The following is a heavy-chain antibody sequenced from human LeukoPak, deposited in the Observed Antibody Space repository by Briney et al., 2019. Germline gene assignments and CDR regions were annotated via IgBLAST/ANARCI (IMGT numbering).Heavy chain of an antibody. V-gene: IGHV3-33*01. Sequence: QSGRSLRLSCAASGFTFSSYGMHWVRQAPGKGLEWVAVIWYDGSNKYYADSVKGRFTISRDNSKSTLYLQMNSLRAEDTAVYYCARDPRDGYNYDFDYWGQGTLVTVSS. CDR1: GFTFSSYG. CDR2: IWYDGSNK. CDR3: ARDPRDGYNYDFDY. J-gene: IGHJ4*02. D-gene: IGHD5-12*01.